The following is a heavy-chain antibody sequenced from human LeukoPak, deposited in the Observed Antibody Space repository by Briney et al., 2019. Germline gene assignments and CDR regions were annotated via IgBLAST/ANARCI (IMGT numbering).Heavy chain of an antibody. Sequence: GGSLRLSCAASGFTFSSHGMSWVRQAPGKGLEWVSTVSGSGDNTYYADSVKGRFTISRDNSKNTLYLQMNSLRAEDTAVYYCARVTYGSGTYGAFDYWGQGTLVTVSS. CDR2: VSGSGDNT. J-gene: IGHJ4*02. CDR1: GFTFSSHG. D-gene: IGHD3-10*01. V-gene: IGHV3-23*01. CDR3: ARVTYGSGTYGAFDY.